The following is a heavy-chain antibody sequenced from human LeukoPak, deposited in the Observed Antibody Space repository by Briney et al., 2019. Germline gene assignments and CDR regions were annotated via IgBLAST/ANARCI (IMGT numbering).Heavy chain of an antibody. CDR3: ARGRYYGMDV. V-gene: IGHV3-74*01. J-gene: IGHJ6*02. CDR1: GFTFTSYW. Sequence: GGSLRLSCAASGFTFTSYWMHWVRQAPGEGLVWVSRVNSDGSSTTYADSVKGRFTISRDNAKNTLYLQMNSLRAEDTAVYYCARGRYYGMDVWGQGTTVTVSS. CDR2: VNSDGSST.